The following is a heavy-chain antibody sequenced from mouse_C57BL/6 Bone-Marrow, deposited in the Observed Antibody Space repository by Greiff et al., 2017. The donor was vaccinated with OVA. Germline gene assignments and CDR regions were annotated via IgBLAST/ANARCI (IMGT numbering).Heavy chain of an antibody. CDR2: ISNLAYSI. J-gene: IGHJ1*03. D-gene: IGHD2-2*01. V-gene: IGHV5-15*01. CDR3: ARQGGYEGYWYFDV. Sequence: EVQLQESGGGLVQPGGSLKLSCAASGFTFSDYGMAWVRQAPRKGPEWVAFISNLAYSIYYADTVTGRFTISRENAKNTLYLEMSSLRSEDTAMYYCARQGGYEGYWYFDVWGTGTTVTVSS. CDR1: GFTFSDYG.